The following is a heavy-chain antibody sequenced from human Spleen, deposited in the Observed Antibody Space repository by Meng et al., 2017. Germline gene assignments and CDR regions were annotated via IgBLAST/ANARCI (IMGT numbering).Heavy chain of an antibody. D-gene: IGHD3-22*01. CDR3: ARGGYYYDSSGYYHQNDAFDI. Sequence: GESLKISCKGSGYSFTSYWIGWVRQMPGKGLEWMGIIYPGDSDTRYSPSFQGQVTISADKSISTAYLQWSSLKASDTAMYYCARGGYYYDSSGYYHQNDAFDIWGQGTMVTVSS. CDR2: IYPGDSDT. CDR1: GYSFTSYW. J-gene: IGHJ3*02. V-gene: IGHV5-51*01.